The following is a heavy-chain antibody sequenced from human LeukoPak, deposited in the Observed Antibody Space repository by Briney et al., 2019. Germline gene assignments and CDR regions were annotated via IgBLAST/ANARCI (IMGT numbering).Heavy chain of an antibody. CDR3: ARESPPPPAAIDP. CDR1: GGTFSSYA. D-gene: IGHD2-2*01. CDR2: IIPIFGTA. V-gene: IGHV1-69*05. Sequence: ASVKVSCKASGGTFSSYAISWVRQAPGQGLEWMGGIIPIFGTANYAQKFQGRVTITTDESTSTAYMELSSLRSEDTAVYYCARESPPPPAAIDPWGQGTLSPSPQ. J-gene: IGHJ5*02.